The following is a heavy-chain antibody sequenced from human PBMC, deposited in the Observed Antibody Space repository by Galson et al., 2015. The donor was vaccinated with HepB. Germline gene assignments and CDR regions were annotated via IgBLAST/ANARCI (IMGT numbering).Heavy chain of an antibody. CDR3: AGRFDP. Sequence: ETLSLTCAVYGGSFSGYYWSWIRQPPGKGLEWIGEINHSGSTNYNPPLKSRVTISVDTSKNQFSLKLSSVTAADTAVYYCAGRFDPWGQGTLVTVSS. J-gene: IGHJ5*02. CDR2: INHSGST. CDR1: GGSFSGYY. V-gene: IGHV4-34*01.